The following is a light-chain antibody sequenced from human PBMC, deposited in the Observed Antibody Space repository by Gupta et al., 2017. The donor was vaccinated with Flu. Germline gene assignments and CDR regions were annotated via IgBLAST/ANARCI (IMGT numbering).Light chain of an antibody. CDR1: SLRSYY. CDR3: NSRDSSDNHLV. J-gene: IGLJ2*01. CDR2: GKN. V-gene: IGLV3-19*01. Sequence: SSELTQDPAVSVAFGQTVRITCQGDSLRSYYASWYQQKPGQAPVLVIYGKNNRPSGIPDRLAGSSSGNTASLTITGAQAEDEADYYCNSRDSSDNHLVFGGGTRLTVL.